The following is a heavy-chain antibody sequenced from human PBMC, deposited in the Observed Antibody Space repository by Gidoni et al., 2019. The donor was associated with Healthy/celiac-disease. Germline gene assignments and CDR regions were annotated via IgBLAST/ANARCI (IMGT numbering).Heavy chain of an antibody. Sequence: QVQLVESGGGVVQPGRSLRLSCAASGFTFSSYGMHWVRQAPGKGLEWVAVRSDDGSNKYYADSVKGRFTISRDNSKNTLYLKMNSLRAEDTAVYYCAKDRFVYGSGSRQPFDYWGQGTLVTVSS. CDR2: RSDDGSNK. CDR3: AKDRFVYGSGSRQPFDY. CDR1: GFTFSSYG. J-gene: IGHJ4*02. D-gene: IGHD3-10*01. V-gene: IGHV3-30*18.